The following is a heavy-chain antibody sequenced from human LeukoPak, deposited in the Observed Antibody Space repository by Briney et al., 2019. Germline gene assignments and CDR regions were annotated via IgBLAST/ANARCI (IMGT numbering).Heavy chain of an antibody. J-gene: IGHJ4*02. CDR1: GFTFSSYA. CDR3: AKVDGLVLMVYAIDY. D-gene: IGHD2-8*01. Sequence: GGSLRLSCAASGFTFSSYAMSWVRQAPGKGLEWVSAISGSGGSTYYADSVKGRFTISRDNSKNTLYLQMNSLRAEDTAVYYCAKVDGLVLMVYAIDYWGQGTLVTVSS. V-gene: IGHV3-23*01. CDR2: ISGSGGST.